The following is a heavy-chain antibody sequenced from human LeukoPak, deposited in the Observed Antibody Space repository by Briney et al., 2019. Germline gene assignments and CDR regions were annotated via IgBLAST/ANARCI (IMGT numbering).Heavy chain of an antibody. J-gene: IGHJ4*02. Sequence: ASVKVSRKASGYTFTSYYMHWVRQAPGQGLEWMGIINPSGGSTSYAQKFQGRVTMTRDTSTSTVYMELSSLRSEDTAVYYCARDPGDIAVAGTDFDYWGQGTLVTVSS. CDR3: ARDPGDIAVAGTDFDY. CDR1: GYTFTSYY. D-gene: IGHD6-19*01. V-gene: IGHV1-46*01. CDR2: INPSGGST.